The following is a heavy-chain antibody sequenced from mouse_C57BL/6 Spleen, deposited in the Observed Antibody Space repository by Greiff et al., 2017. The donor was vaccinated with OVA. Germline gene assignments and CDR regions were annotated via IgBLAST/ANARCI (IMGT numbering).Heavy chain of an antibody. D-gene: IGHD2-1*01. V-gene: IGHV1-26*01. CDR3: ARSYYGNYEGVFAY. Sequence: EVMLQQSGPELVKPGASVKISCKASGYTFTDYYMNWVKQSHGKSLEWIGDINPNNGGTSYNQKFKGKATLTVDKSSSPAYMELRSLTSEDSAVYYCARSYYGNYEGVFAYWGQGALVTVSA. J-gene: IGHJ3*01. CDR1: GYTFTDYY. CDR2: INPNNGGT.